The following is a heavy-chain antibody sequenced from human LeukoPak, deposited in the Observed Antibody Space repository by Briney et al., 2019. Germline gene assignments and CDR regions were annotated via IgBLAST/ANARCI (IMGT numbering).Heavy chain of an antibody. CDR1: GFTFSSYV. D-gene: IGHD1-26*01. V-gene: IGHV3-23*01. CDR3: AKCVSGSYSGIEY. CDR2: ISGGGGTT. Sequence: GGSLRLSCAASGFTFSSYVMSWVRQAPGKGLEWVSVISGGGGTTYYADSVKGRFTISRDNSKNTLYVQMNSLRAEDTAVYYCAKCVSGSYSGIEYWGQGTLVTVSS. J-gene: IGHJ4*02.